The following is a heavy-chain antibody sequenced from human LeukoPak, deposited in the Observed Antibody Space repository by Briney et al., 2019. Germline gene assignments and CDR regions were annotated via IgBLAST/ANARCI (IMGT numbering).Heavy chain of an antibody. CDR3: ARSQVRGVLFDY. Sequence: SQTLSLTCTVSGGSISSGGYYWSWIRQPPGKGLEWIGYIYHSGSTYYNPSLKSRVTISVDRSKNQFSLKLSSVTAADTAVYYCARSQVRGVLFDYWGQGTLVTVSS. J-gene: IGHJ4*02. D-gene: IGHD3-10*01. CDR1: GGSISSGGYY. V-gene: IGHV4-30-2*01. CDR2: IYHSGST.